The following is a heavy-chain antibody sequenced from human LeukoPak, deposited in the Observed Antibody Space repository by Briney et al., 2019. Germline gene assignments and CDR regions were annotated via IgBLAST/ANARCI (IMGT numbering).Heavy chain of an antibody. CDR3: PRVRFLEWFFDAFDI. Sequence: GASVKVSCKASGYTFTGYYMHWVRQAPGQGLEWIGWINPNSGGTNYAQTFQGRVTMTRDNSISTAYLEMSRLRADDTAVYSSPRVRFLEWFFDAFDIWGQGTMVTVSS. CDR2: INPNSGGT. J-gene: IGHJ3*02. V-gene: IGHV1-2*02. CDR1: GYTFTGYY. D-gene: IGHD3-3*01.